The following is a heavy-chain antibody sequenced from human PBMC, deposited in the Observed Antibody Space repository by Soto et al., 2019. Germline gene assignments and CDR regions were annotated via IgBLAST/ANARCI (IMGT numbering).Heavy chain of an antibody. D-gene: IGHD3-16*01. CDR3: ARAWGRVFDY. Sequence: QVQLQESGPGLVKPSETLSLTCTVSGGSISSYYWSWIRQPPGKGLEWIGYIYYSGSTNYNPSLNSRGTKSVDTSKNQFALKLSSVTAADTAVYYCARAWGRVFDYWGQGTLVTVSS. CDR1: GGSISSYY. J-gene: IGHJ4*02. CDR2: IYYSGST. V-gene: IGHV4-59*01.